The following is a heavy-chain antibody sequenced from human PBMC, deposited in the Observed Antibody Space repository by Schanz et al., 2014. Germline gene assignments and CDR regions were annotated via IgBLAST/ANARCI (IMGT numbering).Heavy chain of an antibody. Sequence: QVQLVQSGAEVKKPGASLKISCKASGYTFTNFFLHWVRQAPGQGLEWMGRIVPIAGITNYAQRFQGRVTITADKSSDTAYMELSSLRSEDTAVYYCARDGGEVVRGVIEGVNHYYYGMDVWGQGTTVTVSS. CDR2: IVPIAGIT. D-gene: IGHD3-10*01. CDR1: GYTFTNFF. J-gene: IGHJ6*02. CDR3: ARDGGEVVRGVIEGVNHYYYGMDV. V-gene: IGHV1-46*03.